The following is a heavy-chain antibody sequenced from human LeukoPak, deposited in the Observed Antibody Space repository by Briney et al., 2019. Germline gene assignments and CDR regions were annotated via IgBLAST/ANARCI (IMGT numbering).Heavy chain of an antibody. V-gene: IGHV3-21*01. CDR1: GFDFNNYN. Sequence: PGGSLRLSCAASGFDFNNYNMNWVRQAPGKGLEWVSSITSSGTYIYYADSVKGRFTISRDNAKSSLDLQMNSLRPEDTAVYYCARDPYSGSYGDYYYYYMDVWGKGTTVTISS. CDR2: ITSSGTYI. J-gene: IGHJ6*03. CDR3: ARDPYSGSYGDYYYYYMDV. D-gene: IGHD1-26*01.